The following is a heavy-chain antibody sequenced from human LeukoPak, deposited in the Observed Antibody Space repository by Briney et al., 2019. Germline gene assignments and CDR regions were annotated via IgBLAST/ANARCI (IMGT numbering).Heavy chain of an antibody. V-gene: IGHV1-69*04. Sequence: ASVKVSCKASGYTFTGYYTHWVRQAPGQGLEWMGRIIPILGIANYAQKFQGRVTITADKSTSTAYMELSSLRSEDTAVYYCARVRAGATTSGAFDIWGQGTMVTVSS. J-gene: IGHJ3*02. CDR2: IIPILGIA. CDR3: ARVRAGATTSGAFDI. CDR1: GYTFTGYY. D-gene: IGHD1-26*01.